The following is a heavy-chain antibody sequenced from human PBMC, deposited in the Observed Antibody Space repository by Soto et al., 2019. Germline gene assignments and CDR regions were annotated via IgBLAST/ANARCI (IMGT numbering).Heavy chain of an antibody. V-gene: IGHV3-74*01. CDR3: ARVLTGSWNWFDP. Sequence: EVQLVESGGGLVQPGESLRLSCAASGFTFSSYWMHWVRQAPGKGLVWVSRINSDGSITSYADSVKGRFTISRDNAKNTQYLQMNSLRAEDTAVYYCARVLTGSWNWFDPWGQGNLVTVSS. J-gene: IGHJ5*02. D-gene: IGHD6-13*01. CDR2: INSDGSIT. CDR1: GFTFSSYW.